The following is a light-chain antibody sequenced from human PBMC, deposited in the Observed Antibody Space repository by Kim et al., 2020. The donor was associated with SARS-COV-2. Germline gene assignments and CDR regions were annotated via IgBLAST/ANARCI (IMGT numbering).Light chain of an antibody. V-gene: IGKV1-5*01. CDR1: QTIGTW. CDR3: QQYNNYPRLT. Sequence: GDRVTITCRASQTIGTWLAWYQHKPGEAPKLLIYDASRLESGVPSRFSGSGSGTEFTLTISSLQPDDFATYYCQQYNNYPRLTFGGGTKVDIK. J-gene: IGKJ4*01. CDR2: DAS.